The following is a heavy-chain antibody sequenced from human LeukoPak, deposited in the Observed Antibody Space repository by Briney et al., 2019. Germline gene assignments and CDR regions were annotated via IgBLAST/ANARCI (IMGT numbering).Heavy chain of an antibody. J-gene: IGHJ4*02. D-gene: IGHD3-3*01. CDR2: INTDGSST. CDR3: ARESIFGVVTQYYFDY. V-gene: IGHV3-74*01. CDR1: GFIFSSYW. Sequence: GGSLRLSCAASGFIFSSYWMHWVRHAPGKGLAWVSRINTDGSSTSYADSVKGRFTISRDNAKNTLYLQMNSLRAEDTAVYYCARESIFGVVTQYYFDYWGQGTLVTVSS.